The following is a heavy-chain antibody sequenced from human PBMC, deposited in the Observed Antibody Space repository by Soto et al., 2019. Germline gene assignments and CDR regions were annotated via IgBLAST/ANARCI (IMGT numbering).Heavy chain of an antibody. Sequence: QVQLVASGGGVVQPGRSLRLSCAASGFTFSSYGMHWVRQAPGKGLEWVAVISYDGSNKYYADSVKGRFTISRDNSKNTLYLQMNSLRAEDTAVYYCAKDIAYNDYGDYELGYWGQGTLVTVSS. D-gene: IGHD4-17*01. V-gene: IGHV3-30*18. CDR1: GFTFSSYG. J-gene: IGHJ4*02. CDR2: ISYDGSNK. CDR3: AKDIAYNDYGDYELGY.